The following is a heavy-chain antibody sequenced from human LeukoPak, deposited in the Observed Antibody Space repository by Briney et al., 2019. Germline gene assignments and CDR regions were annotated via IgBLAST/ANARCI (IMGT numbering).Heavy chain of an antibody. CDR3: AKDRATMSPVCMDV. Sequence: GGSLRLSCAASGFTFSSYAMTWVRQAPGKGLEWVSSISFNGGGTYYADSVKGRFTISRDNSKNTLYLQMNSLRAEATAEYYFAKDRATMSPVCMDVWGQGTTVTVSS. CDR2: ISFNGGGT. J-gene: IGHJ6*02. D-gene: IGHD3-22*01. CDR1: GFTFSSYA. V-gene: IGHV3-23*01.